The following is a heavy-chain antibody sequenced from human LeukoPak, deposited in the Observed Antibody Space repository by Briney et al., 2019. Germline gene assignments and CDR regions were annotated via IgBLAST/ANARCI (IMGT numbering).Heavy chain of an antibody. Sequence: SETLSLTCDVSGSTITLTNDLIGIRQPPRKGLEWIGEVNLQGGINYNPSLLRRVAISVDTSANHLSLQMTSVTAADPAVYYCARESGPYRPLDYSGQGTLVTVSS. CDR2: VNLQGGI. J-gene: IGHJ4*02. V-gene: IGHV4-4*02. CDR3: ARESGPYRPLDY. D-gene: IGHD3-16*02. CDR1: GSTITLTND.